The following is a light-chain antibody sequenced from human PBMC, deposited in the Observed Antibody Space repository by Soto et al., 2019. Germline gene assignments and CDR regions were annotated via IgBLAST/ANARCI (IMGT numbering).Light chain of an antibody. CDR3: QQRTDWPLT. CDR2: DAS. Sequence: ETVLTQSPATLSLSPGQRVTLSCRASQSVGSYLAWYQQKPGQAPRLLIYDASNRATGIPARFSGSGSGTDFTLTITSLEPEDFAVYCCQQRTDWPLTFGGGTKLEI. J-gene: IGKJ4*01. V-gene: IGKV3-11*01. CDR1: QSVGSY.